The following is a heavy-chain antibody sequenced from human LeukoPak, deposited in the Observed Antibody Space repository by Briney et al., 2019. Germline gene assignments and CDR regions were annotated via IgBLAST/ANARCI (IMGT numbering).Heavy chain of an antibody. V-gene: IGHV1-69*13. CDR1: GGTFSSFT. D-gene: IGHD2-15*01. CDR2: IIPIFGTT. J-gene: IGHJ4*02. CDR3: ATSHGLGYCSGGSCYSDY. Sequence: ASVKVSCKASGGTFSSFTITWVRQAPGQGLKWTGGIIPIFGTTTHAQKFQGKVTIIADESVSTAYMELSSLRSEDTAVYYCATSHGLGYCSGGSCYSDYWGQGTLVTVSS.